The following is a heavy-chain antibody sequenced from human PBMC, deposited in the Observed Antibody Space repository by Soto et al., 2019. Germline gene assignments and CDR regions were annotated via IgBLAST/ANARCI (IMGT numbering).Heavy chain of an antibody. J-gene: IGHJ1*01. CDR2: FNPHDSDT. Sequence: GESLKISCKTFGYNFNTQWIAWVRQLPGKGLEWMGIFNPHDSDTMFGPSFEGQVTMSADKSTSTAYLQWRSLKSSDTAMYYCARRRCHDGLSATYYTDLWGQGNLVTVPS. CDR3: ARRRCHDGLSATYYTDL. D-gene: IGHD3-22*01. CDR1: GYNFNTQW. V-gene: IGHV5-51*01.